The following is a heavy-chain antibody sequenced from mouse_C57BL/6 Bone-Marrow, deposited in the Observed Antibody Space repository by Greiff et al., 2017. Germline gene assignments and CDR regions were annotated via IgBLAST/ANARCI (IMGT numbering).Heavy chain of an antibody. V-gene: IGHV1-53*01. Sequence: QVQLQQPGTELVKPGASVKLSCKASGYTFTSYWMHWVKQRPGQGLEWIGNINPSNGGPNYNEKFKSKATLTVDKSSSTAYMQHSSLTSEDSAVYYCARSRVYGNYVWFAYWGQGTLVTVSA. J-gene: IGHJ3*01. CDR2: INPSNGGP. D-gene: IGHD2-1*01. CDR1: GYTFTSYW. CDR3: ARSRVYGNYVWFAY.